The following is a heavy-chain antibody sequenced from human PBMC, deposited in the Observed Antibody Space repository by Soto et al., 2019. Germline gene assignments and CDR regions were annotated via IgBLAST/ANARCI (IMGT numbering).Heavy chain of an antibody. D-gene: IGHD3-3*01. V-gene: IGHV3-30-3*01. CDR2: ISNDGSNK. CDR3: ARVAIFGVVATYGMDV. CDR1: GFTFSSYA. Sequence: QVQLVESGGGVVQPGRSLRFSCAASGFTFSSYAMHWVRQAPGKGLESVAVISNDGSNKYYADSVKGRFTISRDNSKNTLYLQMNSLRAEDTAVYYCARVAIFGVVATYGMDVWGQGTTVTVSS. J-gene: IGHJ6*02.